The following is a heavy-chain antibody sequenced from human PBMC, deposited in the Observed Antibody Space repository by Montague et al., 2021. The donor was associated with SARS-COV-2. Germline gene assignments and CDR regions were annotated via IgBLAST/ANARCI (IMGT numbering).Heavy chain of an antibody. CDR3: ARDVRYYDFWSGRAQTSPDY. J-gene: IGHJ4*02. V-gene: IGHV4-59*12. D-gene: IGHD3-3*01. CDR2: IYYGGST. Sequence: SETLSLTCTVSGGSISSYYWSWIRQPPGKGLEWIGYIYYGGSTNYNPSLKSRVTISVDTSKNQFSLKLSSVTAADTAVYYCARDVRYYDFWSGRAQTSPDYWGQGTLVTVSS. CDR1: GGSISSYY.